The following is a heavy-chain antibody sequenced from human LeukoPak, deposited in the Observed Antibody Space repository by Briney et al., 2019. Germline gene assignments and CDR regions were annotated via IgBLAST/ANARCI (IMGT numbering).Heavy chain of an antibody. Sequence: GASVKLSCKPSGYTFTSYAMNWVRQPPGQGLEWMGWINTNTGNPTYAQGFTGRFVFSLDTSVSTAYLQISSLKAEDTAVYYCARDLPRSCWSHDAFDIWGQGTMVTVSS. CDR1: GYTFTSYA. CDR2: INTNTGNP. V-gene: IGHV7-4-1*02. D-gene: IGHD6-19*01. J-gene: IGHJ3*02. CDR3: ARDLPRSCWSHDAFDI.